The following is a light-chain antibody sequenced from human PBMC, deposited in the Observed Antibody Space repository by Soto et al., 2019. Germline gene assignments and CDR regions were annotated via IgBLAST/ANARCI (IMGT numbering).Light chain of an antibody. CDR2: SNN. CDR3: AAWDDSLSGNWV. CDR1: SSNIGSNY. J-gene: IGLJ3*02. Sequence: QSVLTQPPSASGTPGQRVTISCSGSSSNIGSNYVYWYQQLPGTAPKLLIYSNNQRPSGVPDRFSGSKSGTSASLAISGLRSEDEADYYCAAWDDSLSGNWVFGGGTKLTVL. V-gene: IGLV1-47*02.